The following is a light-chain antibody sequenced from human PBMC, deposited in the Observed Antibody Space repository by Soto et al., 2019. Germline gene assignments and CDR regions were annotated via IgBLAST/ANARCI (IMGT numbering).Light chain of an antibody. V-gene: IGKV1-5*03. CDR3: QHYDTYSP. CDR2: KTS. CDR1: QIISNR. Sequence: DIQMTQSPSTLSASVGDRVTITCRASQIISNRLAWYQQKPGKAPKLLIYKTSSLEIGVPARFSGCGSGTEFTLTISILQPVEFANFYCQHYDTYSPFGGGTKVEIK. J-gene: IGKJ4*02.